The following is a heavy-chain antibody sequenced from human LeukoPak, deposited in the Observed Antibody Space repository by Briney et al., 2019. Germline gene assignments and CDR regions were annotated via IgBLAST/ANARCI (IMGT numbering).Heavy chain of an antibody. CDR3: ARNFDWLYQILDY. Sequence: PGGSLRLSCAASGFTFSSYWMSWVRQAPGKGLEWVANIKQEGSEKYYVDSVKGRFTISRDNAKNSLYLQMNSLRAEDTAVYYCARNFDWLYQILDYWGQGTLVTVSS. CDR2: IKQEGSEK. V-gene: IGHV3-7*03. D-gene: IGHD3-9*01. CDR1: GFTFSSYW. J-gene: IGHJ4*02.